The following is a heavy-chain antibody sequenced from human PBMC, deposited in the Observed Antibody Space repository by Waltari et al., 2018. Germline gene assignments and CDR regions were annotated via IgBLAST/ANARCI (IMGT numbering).Heavy chain of an antibody. V-gene: IGHV4-39*01. J-gene: IGHJ4*02. CDR1: GGSISSTTYY. CDR2: FSYNGNT. D-gene: IGHD2-15*01. Sequence: QLQLQESGPGLVKASEPLSLTCSVSGGSISSTTYYWGWIRQPPGKGLEWIGSFSYNGNTYYNPSLKSRITISVDTSKNQFSLQLRSVTAADTAMYYCARPGRVGGGSLMGLDYWGQGTLVTVSS. CDR3: ARPGRVGGGSLMGLDY.